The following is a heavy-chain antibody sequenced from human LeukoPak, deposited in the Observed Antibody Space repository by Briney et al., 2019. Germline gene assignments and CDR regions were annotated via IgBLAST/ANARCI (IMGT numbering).Heavy chain of an antibody. V-gene: IGHV4-59*01. J-gene: IGHJ4*02. CDR3: AAVFYGSGSYYFDY. CDR1: GGSISSYY. Sequence: SETLSLTCTVSGGSISSYYWSWIRQPPGKGLEWIGYIYYSGSTNYNPSLKSRVTISVDTSKNQFSLKLSSVTAADTAVCYCAAVFYGSGSYYFDYWGQGTLVTVSS. CDR2: IYYSGST. D-gene: IGHD3-10*01.